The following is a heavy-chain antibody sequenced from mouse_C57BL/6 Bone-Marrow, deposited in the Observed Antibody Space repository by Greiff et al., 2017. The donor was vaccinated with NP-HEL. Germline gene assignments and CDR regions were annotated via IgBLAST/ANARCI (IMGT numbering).Heavy chain of an antibody. J-gene: IGHJ3*01. Sequence: DVQLQESGPGLVKPSQSLSLTCSVTGYSITSGYYWNWIRQFPGNKLEWMGYISYDGSNNYNPSLKNRISITRDTSKNQFFLKLNSVTTEDTATYYCASPFAYWGQGTLVTVSA. CDR1: GYSITSGYY. V-gene: IGHV3-6*01. CDR3: ASPFAY. CDR2: ISYDGSN.